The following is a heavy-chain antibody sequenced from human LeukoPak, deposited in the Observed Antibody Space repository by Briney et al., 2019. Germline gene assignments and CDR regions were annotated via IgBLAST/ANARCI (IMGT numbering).Heavy chain of an antibody. V-gene: IGHV4-39*07. CDR1: GSSISSSSYY. CDR2: IYYSGST. CDR3: ARDGYSRTWYYFDN. D-gene: IGHD6-13*01. Sequence: SETLSLTCTVSGSSISSSSYYWGWIRQPPGKGLEWIGSIYYSGSTYYNPSLKSRVTISVDTSKNQFSLKLSSVTAADTAVYYCARDGYSRTWYYFDNWGQGTLVTVSS. J-gene: IGHJ4*02.